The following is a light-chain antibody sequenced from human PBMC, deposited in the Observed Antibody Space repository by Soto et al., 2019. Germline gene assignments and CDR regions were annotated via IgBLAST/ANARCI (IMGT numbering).Light chain of an antibody. V-gene: IGKV3-15*01. CDR2: CAS. CDR1: HSVSSS. J-gene: IGKJ4*01. CDR3: RQYNNWPPRT. Sequence: EIVLPQSQGTLSLSPGEKAPLSCRAIHSVSSSYIAWYQQKPGQAPRLLLFCASTRATGSPARIIGSGSGTEFTLTISSLQSEDVEIYYCRQYNNWPPRTFGGGTKVDTK.